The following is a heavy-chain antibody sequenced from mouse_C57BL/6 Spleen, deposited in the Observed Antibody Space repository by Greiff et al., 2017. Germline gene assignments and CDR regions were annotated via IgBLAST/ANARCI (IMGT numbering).Heavy chain of an antibody. D-gene: IGHD2-4*01. Sequence: EVQLQQSGPELVKPGASVKISCKASGYTFTDYYMNWVKQSHGKSLEWIGDINPNNGGTSYNQKFKGKATLTVDKSSSTAYMELRSLTSEDSAVYYCARWDDYDGGWFAYWGQGTLVTVSA. CDR2: INPNNGGT. J-gene: IGHJ3*01. CDR1: GYTFTDYY. CDR3: ARWDDYDGGWFAY. V-gene: IGHV1-26*01.